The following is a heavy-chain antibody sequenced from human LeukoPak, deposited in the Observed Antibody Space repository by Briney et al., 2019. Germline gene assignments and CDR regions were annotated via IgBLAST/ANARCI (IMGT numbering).Heavy chain of an antibody. D-gene: IGHD3-10*01. J-gene: IGHJ4*02. CDR3: ARALLWFGVLDY. Sequence: PSETLSLTCTVSGGSISSSSYYWGWIRQPPGKGLEWIGSIYYSGSTYYNPSLKSRVTISVDTSKNQFSLKLSSVTAADTAVYYCARALLWFGVLDYWGQGTLVTVSS. CDR2: IYYSGST. CDR1: GGSISSSSYY. V-gene: IGHV4-39*07.